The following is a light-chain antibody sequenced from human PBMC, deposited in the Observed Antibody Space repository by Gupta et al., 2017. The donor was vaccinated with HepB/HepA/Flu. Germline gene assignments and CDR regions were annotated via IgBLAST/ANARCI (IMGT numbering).Light chain of an antibody. V-gene: IGLV2-23*02. CDR2: EVS. Sequence: QSALTQPASVSGSPGQSITMPCTGTSSDVGSYNLVSWYQQLPGKAPKLMIHEVSKRASEVSNRFSGSKSGNTASVTTTGLQAEDEADYYCCSHAGSSTLYVFGTGTKVTVL. CDR1: SSDVGSYNL. CDR3: CSHAGSSTLYV. J-gene: IGLJ1*01.